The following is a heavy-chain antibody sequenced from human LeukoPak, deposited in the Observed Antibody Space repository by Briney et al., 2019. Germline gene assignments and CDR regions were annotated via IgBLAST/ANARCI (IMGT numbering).Heavy chain of an antibody. J-gene: IGHJ4*02. D-gene: IGHD3-22*01. CDR1: GGSFSDYY. CDR3: ARSLGYYYSFGYY. CDR2: INHSGIT. V-gene: IGHV4-34*01. Sequence: PSETLSLTCAVYGGSFSDYYWSWIRQPPGKGLEYIGEINHSGITNYNPSLMSRVTISVDTSKNQFSLKLSSVTAADTAVYYCARSLGYYYSFGYYWGQGTLVTVSS.